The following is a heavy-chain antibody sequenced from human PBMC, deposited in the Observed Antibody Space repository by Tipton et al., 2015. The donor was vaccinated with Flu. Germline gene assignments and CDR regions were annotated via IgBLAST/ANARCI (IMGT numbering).Heavy chain of an antibody. Sequence: LRLSCSVSGYSIASDYYWGWIRQPPGKGLEWIGSMPHCGRTYSNPSLKSRVTISADTWKTQFSLKLGSVTAADTAVYYCARLTYYYGSGTSDCWGQGTLLTVSS. CDR2: MPHCGRT. D-gene: IGHD3-10*01. V-gene: IGHV4-38-2*01. CDR3: ARLTYYYGSGTSDC. CDR1: GYSIASDYY. J-gene: IGHJ4*02.